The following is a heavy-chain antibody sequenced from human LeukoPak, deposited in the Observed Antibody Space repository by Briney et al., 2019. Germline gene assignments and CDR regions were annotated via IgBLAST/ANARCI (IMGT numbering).Heavy chain of an antibody. V-gene: IGHV4-39*01. CDR1: GGSISSSSFY. Sequence: ASETLSLTCTVSGGSISSSSFYWGWIRQPPGKGLEWIGSIYYSRNTYYNPSLKSRVTISVDTSKNQFSLKLSSVTAADTAVYYCARLNQGNRFDYWGQGTLVTVSS. J-gene: IGHJ4*02. CDR3: ARLNQGNRFDY. D-gene: IGHD1-14*01. CDR2: IYYSRNT.